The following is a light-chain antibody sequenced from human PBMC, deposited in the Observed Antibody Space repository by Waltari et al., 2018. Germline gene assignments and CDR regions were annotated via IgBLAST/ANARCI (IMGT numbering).Light chain of an antibody. CDR2: KVS. J-gene: IGKJ1*01. Sequence: DVVMTQSPLSLPITPGQPASLTRRSSQSLLHSNGNTYLSWFLQKPGQPPRRLIYKVSNRDSGVPDRFSGSGAGTDFTLKISRVEAEDVGVYYCMQGTHFPWTFGQGTKVEIK. V-gene: IGKV2-30*02. CDR1: QSLLHSNGNTY. CDR3: MQGTHFPWT.